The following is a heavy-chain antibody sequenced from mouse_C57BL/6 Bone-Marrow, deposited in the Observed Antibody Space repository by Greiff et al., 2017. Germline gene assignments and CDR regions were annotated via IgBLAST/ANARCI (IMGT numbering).Heavy chain of an antibody. Sequence: EVQLQQSGPELVKPGASVKISCKASGYTFTDYYMNWVKQSHGKSLEWIGDINPNNGGTSYNQKFKGKATLTVDKSSSTAYMELRSLTSEDSAVYYCARRGTAQAPFAYWGQGTLVTVSA. J-gene: IGHJ3*01. CDR1: GYTFTDYY. CDR3: ARRGTAQAPFAY. D-gene: IGHD3-2*02. V-gene: IGHV1-26*01. CDR2: INPNNGGT.